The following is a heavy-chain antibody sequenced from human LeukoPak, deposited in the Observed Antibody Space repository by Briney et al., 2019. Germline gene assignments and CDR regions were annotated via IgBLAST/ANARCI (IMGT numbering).Heavy chain of an antibody. J-gene: IGHJ4*02. Sequence: GGSLRLSCAASGFTFSSYGMTWVRQAPGKGLEWVSGISAGVGSAFYADSVKGRFTISRDNSKNTLYLQTNGLRAEDTAVYYCAKWSDGRCADGGQGTQATVP. CDR3: AKWSDGRCAD. CDR2: ISAGVGSA. V-gene: IGHV3-23*01. CDR1: GFTFSSYG. D-gene: IGHD2-15*01.